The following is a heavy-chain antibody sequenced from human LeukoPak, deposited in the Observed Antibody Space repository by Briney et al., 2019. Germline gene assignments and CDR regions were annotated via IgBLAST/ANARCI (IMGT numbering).Heavy chain of an antibody. CDR3: AREDYSNYSYFDY. J-gene: IGHJ4*02. CDR1: GGTFSSYD. V-gene: IGHV1-69*05. CDR2: IIPIFGTA. D-gene: IGHD4-11*01. Sequence: ASVKVSCKASGGTFSSYDICWVRQAPGQGLEWMGGIIPIFGTANYAQKFQGRVTITTDESTSTACMELSSLRSEDTAVYYCAREDYSNYSYFDYWGQGTLVTVSS.